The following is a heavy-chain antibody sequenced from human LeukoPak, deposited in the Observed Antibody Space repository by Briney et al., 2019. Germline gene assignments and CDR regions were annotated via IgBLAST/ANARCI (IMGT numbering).Heavy chain of an antibody. CDR1: GFTFSSYG. CDR3: AKGSSTSIDY. CDR2: IRYDGSNK. J-gene: IGHJ4*02. Sequence: GGSLRLSCAASGFTFSSYGMQWVRQAPGRGLEWVAFIRYDGSNKYYADSVKGRFTTSRDNSKNTLYLQMNSLRAEDTAVYYCAKGSSTSIDYWGQGTLVTVSS. V-gene: IGHV3-30*02. D-gene: IGHD2-2*01.